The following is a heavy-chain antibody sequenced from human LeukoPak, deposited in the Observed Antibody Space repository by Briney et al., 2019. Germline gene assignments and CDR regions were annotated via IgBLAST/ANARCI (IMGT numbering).Heavy chain of an antibody. V-gene: IGHV4-34*01. CDR3: ARRQYDHYMFRGVPTPTYWFDP. Sequence: SETLSLTCAVYGGSFSAYYWNWFRQPPGKGLEWIGEIDDSGSTNYNTSLKSRFTISVDTSKNQISLKLSSVTAADTAVYYCARRQYDHYMFRGVPTPTYWFDPWGQGTLVTLSS. J-gene: IGHJ5*02. CDR2: IDDSGST. CDR1: GGSFSAYY. D-gene: IGHD3-10*01.